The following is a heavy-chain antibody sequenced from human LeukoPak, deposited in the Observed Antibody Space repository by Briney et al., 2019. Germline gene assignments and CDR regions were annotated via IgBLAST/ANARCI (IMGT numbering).Heavy chain of an antibody. CDR3: ARNQYASGSYYDY. J-gene: IGHJ4*02. CDR2: IYYTGST. V-gene: IGHV4-59*01. CDR1: GGSISSYY. Sequence: ASETLSLTCTVSGGSISSYYWSWIRQPPGKGLEWIGYIYYTGSTNYSPSLKSRVTISVDTSKNQFSLRLSSVTAADTAIYYCARNQYASGSYYDYWGQGILVTVSS. D-gene: IGHD3-10*01.